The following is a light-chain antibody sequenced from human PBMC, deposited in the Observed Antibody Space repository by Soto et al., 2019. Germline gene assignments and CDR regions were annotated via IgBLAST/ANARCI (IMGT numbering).Light chain of an antibody. Sequence: QSALTQPASVSGSPGQSITISCSGTSNDIGFYNYVSWYQQYPGKVPKLLIFGNSHRPSGVPDRFFGSKSGTSASLAITGLQAEDEADYYCQSYDRSLSGSVFGGGTKLTVL. V-gene: IGLV2-14*03. CDR1: SNDIGFYNY. CDR2: GNS. J-gene: IGLJ3*02. CDR3: QSYDRSLSGSV.